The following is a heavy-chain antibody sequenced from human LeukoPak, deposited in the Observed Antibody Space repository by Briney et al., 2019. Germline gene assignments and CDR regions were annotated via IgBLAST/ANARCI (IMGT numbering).Heavy chain of an antibody. CDR1: GFTFTSYS. V-gene: IGHV3-21*01. Sequence: PGGSLRLSCAASGFTFTSYSMNWVRQAPGKGLEWVSSISSNTNYIYYADSMKGRFTISRDNAKNSLYLQMNSLRVDDTAVYYCARDPDSGRFWLDVWGQGTTVTVSS. CDR3: ARDPDSGRFWLDV. CDR2: ISSNTNYI. J-gene: IGHJ6*02. D-gene: IGHD3-10*01.